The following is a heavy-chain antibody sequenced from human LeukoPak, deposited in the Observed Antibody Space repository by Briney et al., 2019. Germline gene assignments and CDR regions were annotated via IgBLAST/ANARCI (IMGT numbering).Heavy chain of an antibody. CDR1: GFTFSDHC. V-gene: IGHV3-72*01. CDR3: ARESGGGVLGYFDL. Sequence: GGSLRLSCAASGFTFSDHCMDWVRQAPGKGLEWVGRTRNKANSYTTEYAASVKGRFTISRDDSKKSLYLKMNSLKTEDTAVYYCARESGGGVLGYFDLWGRGTLVSVSS. CDR2: TRNKANSYTT. D-gene: IGHD3-10*01. J-gene: IGHJ2*01.